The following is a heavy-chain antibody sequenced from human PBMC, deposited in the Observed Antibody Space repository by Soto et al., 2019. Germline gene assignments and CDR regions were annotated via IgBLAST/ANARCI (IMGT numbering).Heavy chain of an antibody. CDR2: ISWNSGSI. Sequence: PGGSLRLSCAASGFTFDDYAMHWVRQAPGKGLEWVSGISWNSGSIGYADSVKGRFTISRDNAKNSLYLQMNSLRAEDTALYYCAKDSSDNGMDVWGQGTRVTVSS. J-gene: IGHJ6*02. CDR1: GFTFDDYA. D-gene: IGHD3-9*01. V-gene: IGHV3-9*01. CDR3: AKDSSDNGMDV.